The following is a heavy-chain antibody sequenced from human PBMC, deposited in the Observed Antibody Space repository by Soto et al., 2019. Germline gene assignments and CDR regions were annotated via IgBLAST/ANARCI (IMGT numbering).Heavy chain of an antibody. CDR2: IDEYGNTI. CDR3: TRDIGCKGAY. CDR1: GFTFSSDW. D-gene: IGHD2-8*01. Sequence: EVQLVESGGGLVQPGGSLRLSCATSGFTFSSDWMHWVRQVPGKGLLWVSRIDEYGNTINYADSVRGRFTISRDNARNTLYLDMNSLGADDTALYYCTRDIGCKGAYWGPGTLVTVSS. V-gene: IGHV3-74*01. J-gene: IGHJ4*02.